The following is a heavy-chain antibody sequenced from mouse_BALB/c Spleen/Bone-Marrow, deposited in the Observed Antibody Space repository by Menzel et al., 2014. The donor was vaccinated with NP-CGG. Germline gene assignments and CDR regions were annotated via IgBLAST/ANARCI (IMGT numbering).Heavy chain of an antibody. Sequence: EVKLVESGAELVKPGASVKLSCTASGFNIKDTYMHWVKQRPEQGLEWIGRIDPVNGNTKYDPKFQGKATITADTSSNTAYLQLSSLTSEDTAVYYCARYGNYCYAMDYWGQGTSVTVSS. CDR2: IDPVNGNT. D-gene: IGHD2-1*01. J-gene: IGHJ4*01. V-gene: IGHV14-3*02. CDR3: ARYGNYCYAMDY. CDR1: GFNIKDTY.